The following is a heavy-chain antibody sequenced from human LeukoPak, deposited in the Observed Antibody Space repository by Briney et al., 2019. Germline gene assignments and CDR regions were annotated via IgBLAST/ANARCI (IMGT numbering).Heavy chain of an antibody. CDR1: GFTFSSYW. D-gene: IGHD2-21*01. CDR2: INQDGSEK. V-gene: IGHV3-7*01. Sequence: PGGSLRLSCAASGFTFSSYWMSWVRQAPGKGLEWVANINQDGSEKYYVDSVKGRFTISRDDAKNSLYLQMNSLRVEDTAGYYCARPSAYGSLFDFWGQGTLATVSS. CDR3: ARPSAYGSLFDF. J-gene: IGHJ4*02.